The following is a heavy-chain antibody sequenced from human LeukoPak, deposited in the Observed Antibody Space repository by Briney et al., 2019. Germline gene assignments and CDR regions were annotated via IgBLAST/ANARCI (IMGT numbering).Heavy chain of an antibody. V-gene: IGHV1-69*05. D-gene: IGHD4-11*01. CDR3: ARGLSNYYYYMDV. Sequence: ASVKVSCKASGGTFSSYAISWVRQAPGQGLEWMGGIIPIFGTANYAQKFQGRVTITTDESTSTAYMELSSLRSEDAAVYYCARGLSNYYYYMDVWGKGTTVTVSS. CDR2: IIPIFGTA. CDR1: GGTFSSYA. J-gene: IGHJ6*03.